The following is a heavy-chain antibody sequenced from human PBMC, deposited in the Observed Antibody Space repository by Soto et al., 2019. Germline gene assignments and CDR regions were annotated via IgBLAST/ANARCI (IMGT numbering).Heavy chain of an antibody. V-gene: IGHV4-59*01. Sequence: SETLSLTCTVSGGSISSYYWSWIRQPPGKGLEWIGYIYYSGSTNYNPSLKSRVTISVDTSKNQFSLKLSSVTAADTAVYYCARVSTMVHLDVWGQGTTVTVSS. D-gene: IGHD3-10*01. CDR2: IYYSGST. CDR3: ARVSTMVHLDV. CDR1: GGSISSYY. J-gene: IGHJ6*02.